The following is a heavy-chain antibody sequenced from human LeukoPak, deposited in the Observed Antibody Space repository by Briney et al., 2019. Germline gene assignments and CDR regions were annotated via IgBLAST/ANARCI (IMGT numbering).Heavy chain of an antibody. CDR1: GFTFSGSV. CDR2: ITSKPNSYAT. CDR3: TGGSGWYSPDY. D-gene: IGHD6-19*01. V-gene: IGHV3-73*01. J-gene: IGHJ4*02. Sequence: GGSLKLSCAASGFTFSGSVMHWVRQASGKGLEWVCRITSKPNSYATVYAASVKGRFTISSDDSKNTAYLQMNSLKTEDTAVYYCTGGSGWYSPDYWGQGTLVTVSS.